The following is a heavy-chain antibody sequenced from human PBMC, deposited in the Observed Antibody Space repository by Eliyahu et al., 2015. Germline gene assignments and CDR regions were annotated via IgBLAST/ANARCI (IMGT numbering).Heavy chain of an antibody. CDR3: AKARDYSSTPSYYYYAMGV. Sequence: QVQLVESGGGVVQPGRSLRLSCAASGFPFSRYXXXWVRQAPGKGLEWVAVISYDGSYKEYADSVKGRFTISRDNSKSTLSLQMDSLRAEDTAVYYCAKARDYSSTPSYYYYAMGVWGKGTTVTVSS. V-gene: IGHV3-30*18. CDR1: GFPFSRYX. D-gene: IGHD4-11*01. J-gene: IGHJ6*04. CDR2: ISYDGSYK.